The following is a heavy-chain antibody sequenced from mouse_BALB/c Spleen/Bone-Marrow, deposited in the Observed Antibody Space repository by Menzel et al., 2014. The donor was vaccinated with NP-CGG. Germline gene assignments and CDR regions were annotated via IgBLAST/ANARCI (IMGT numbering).Heavy chain of an antibody. Sequence: EVQLVESGGGLVQPGGSMKLSCVASGFTFSNYWMNWVRQSPEKGLEWVAEIRLKSNNYATHYAESVKGRFTISRDDSKSSVYLQMNKLRAEDTGIYYCTREGLRRGFAYWGQGTLVTVSA. CDR2: IRLKSNNYAT. CDR1: GFTFSNYW. CDR3: TREGLRRGFAY. J-gene: IGHJ3*01. D-gene: IGHD2-2*01. V-gene: IGHV6-6*02.